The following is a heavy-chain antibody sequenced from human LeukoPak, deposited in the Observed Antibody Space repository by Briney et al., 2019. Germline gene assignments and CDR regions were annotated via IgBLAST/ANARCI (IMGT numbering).Heavy chain of an antibody. D-gene: IGHD6-13*01. CDR1: GYTFTSYG. J-gene: IGHJ5*02. CDR2: ISAYNGNT. Sequence: ASVKVPCKASGYTFTSYGISWVRQAPGQGLEWMGWISAYNGNTNYAQKLQGRVTMTTDTSTSTAYMELRSLRSDGTAVYYCASFTHSSSWTPDNWFDPWGQGTLVTVSS. V-gene: IGHV1-18*01. CDR3: ASFTHSSSWTPDNWFDP.